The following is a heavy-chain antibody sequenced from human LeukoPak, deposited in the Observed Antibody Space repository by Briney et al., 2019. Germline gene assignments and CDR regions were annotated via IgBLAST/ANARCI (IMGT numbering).Heavy chain of an antibody. CDR3: ATWKVAGHLRARYYFDY. Sequence: GASVKVSCKVSGYTLTELSMHWVRQAPGKGLEWMGGFDPEDGETIYAQKFQGRVTMTEDTSTDTAYMELSSLRSEDTAVYYCATWKVAGHLRARYYFDYWGQGTLVTVSS. CDR1: GYTLTELS. D-gene: IGHD6-19*01. J-gene: IGHJ4*02. CDR2: FDPEDGET. V-gene: IGHV1-24*01.